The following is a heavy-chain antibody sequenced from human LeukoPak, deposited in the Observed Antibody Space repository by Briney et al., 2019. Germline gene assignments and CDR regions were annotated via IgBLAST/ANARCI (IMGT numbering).Heavy chain of an antibody. CDR1: GGSVSSGSYY. D-gene: IGHD3-22*01. J-gene: IGHJ1*01. Sequence: SETLSLTCTVSGGSVSSGSYYWSWIRQPPGKGLEWIGHMYYSGTTHYNPSLESRVTISVDTSKNQFSLKLSSVTAADTAVYYCARGVSYYDSSGYYNEYFQHWGQGTLVTVSS. CDR2: MYYSGTT. CDR3: ARGVSYYDSSGYYNEYFQH. V-gene: IGHV4-61*01.